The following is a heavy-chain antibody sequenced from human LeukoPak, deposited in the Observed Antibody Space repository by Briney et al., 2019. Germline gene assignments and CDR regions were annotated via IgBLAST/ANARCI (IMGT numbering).Heavy chain of an antibody. V-gene: IGHV4-30-2*01. CDR1: GGSISSGGYS. CDR2: IYHSGST. Sequence: SQTLSLTCAVSGGSISSGGYSWSWIRQPPGKGLEWIGYIYHSGSTYYNPSLKSRVTISVDRSKNQSSLKLSSVTAADTAVYYCARAPRVVPAAPYYFDYWGQGTLVTVSS. D-gene: IGHD2-2*01. CDR3: ARAPRVVPAAPYYFDY. J-gene: IGHJ4*02.